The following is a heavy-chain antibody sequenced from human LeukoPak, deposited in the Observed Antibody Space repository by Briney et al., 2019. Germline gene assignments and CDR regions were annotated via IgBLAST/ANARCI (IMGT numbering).Heavy chain of an antibody. V-gene: IGHV4-39*01. D-gene: IGHD3/OR15-3a*01. CDR2: IYYSGNT. CDR1: GVSISSRNSY. Sequence: SETLSLTCTVSGVSISSRNSYWGWIRQPPGKGLEWIVSIYYSGNTYYNASLKSQVSISIDTSKNQFSLRLTSVTAADTAVYYCARQTGSGLFILPGGQGTLVTVSS. J-gene: IGHJ4*02. CDR3: ARQTGSGLFILP.